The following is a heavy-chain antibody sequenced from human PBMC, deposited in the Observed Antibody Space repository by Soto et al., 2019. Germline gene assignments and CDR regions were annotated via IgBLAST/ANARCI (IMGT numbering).Heavy chain of an antibody. Sequence: QVQLVESGGCVVQPGRSLRLSCAASGFTFSTYGMHWVRQAPGTGLEWVAVISYDGNNKYYADSVKGRFTIARDNSKNTLFLQMDSLRAEDTAVYYCAKDHLPSTVTTPGYWGQGTLVTVSS. CDR3: AKDHLPSTVTTPGY. D-gene: IGHD4-17*01. V-gene: IGHV3-30*18. J-gene: IGHJ4*02. CDR2: ISYDGNNK. CDR1: GFTFSTYG.